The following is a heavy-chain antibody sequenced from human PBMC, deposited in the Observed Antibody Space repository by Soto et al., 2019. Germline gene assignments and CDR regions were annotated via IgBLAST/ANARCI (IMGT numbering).Heavy chain of an antibody. D-gene: IGHD2-8*01. CDR2: INPNSGGT. CDR3: ARGVMAKGFGYYFDY. V-gene: IGHV1-2*04. CDR1: GYTFIGYY. Sequence: ASVKVSCKASGYTFIGYYIHWVRQAPGQGLEWMGWINPNSGGTNYAQKFQGWVTMTRDMSISTAYMELSRLRSDDTAVYFCARGVMAKGFGYYFDYWGQGALVTVSS. J-gene: IGHJ4*02.